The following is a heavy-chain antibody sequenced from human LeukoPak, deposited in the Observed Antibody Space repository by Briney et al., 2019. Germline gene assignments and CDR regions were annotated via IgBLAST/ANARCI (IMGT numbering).Heavy chain of an antibody. D-gene: IGHD6-13*01. CDR3: ARGPMRSSWYPRPFDY. Sequence: PSQTLSLTCTVSGGSISSGGYYWSWIRQHPGKGLEWIGYIYYSGSTYYNPSLKSRVTISVDTSKNQFSLKLSSVTAADTAVYCCARGPMRSSWYPRPFDYWGQGTLVTVSS. CDR2: IYYSGST. CDR1: GGSISSGGYY. J-gene: IGHJ4*02. V-gene: IGHV4-31*03.